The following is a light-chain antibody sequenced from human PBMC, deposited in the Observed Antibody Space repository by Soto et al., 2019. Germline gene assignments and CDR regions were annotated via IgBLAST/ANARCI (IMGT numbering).Light chain of an antibody. CDR3: QLLNSHPHEIT. J-gene: IGKJ5*01. Sequence: AIQLTQSPSSLSSSVGDRVTITCRASQDIRSALAWYQQKPGKRPNLLIYDASSLERGVPSRFSGSGSGTDFTLTISSLQPEDFATYYCQLLNSHPHEITFGQGTRLEIK. CDR1: QDIRSA. CDR2: DAS. V-gene: IGKV1-13*02.